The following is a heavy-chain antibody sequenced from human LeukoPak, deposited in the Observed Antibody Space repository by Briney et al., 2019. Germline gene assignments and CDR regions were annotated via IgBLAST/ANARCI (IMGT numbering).Heavy chain of an antibody. CDR1: GFTFSSYW. D-gene: IGHD4-23*01. CDR3: AKDLYGGNSGGFDY. CDR2: IKEDGSAK. V-gene: IGHV3-7*01. J-gene: IGHJ4*02. Sequence: GGSLRLSCAVSGFTFSSYWMSWVRQAPGKGLEWVANIKEDGSAKDHVDSVKGRFTISRDNAKNTLYLQMNSLRAEDTAVYYCAKDLYGGNSGGFDYWGQGTLVTVSS.